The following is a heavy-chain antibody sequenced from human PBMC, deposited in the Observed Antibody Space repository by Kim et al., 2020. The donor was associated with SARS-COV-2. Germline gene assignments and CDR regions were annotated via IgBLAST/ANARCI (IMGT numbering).Heavy chain of an antibody. CDR2: IKSKANGGTT. J-gene: IGHJ6*03. CDR1: GFIFNNAW. CDR3: TSDLGDYGGGDCYSRV. D-gene: IGHD2-21*02. Sequence: GGSLRLSCAASGFIFNNAWMNWVRQAPGKGLEWVGRIKSKANGGTTGYAAPVEGRFTISRDDSKNTLYLQMNSLKTEDTAVYYCTSDLGDYGGGDCYSRVWGKGTGVTVS. V-gene: IGHV3-15*07.